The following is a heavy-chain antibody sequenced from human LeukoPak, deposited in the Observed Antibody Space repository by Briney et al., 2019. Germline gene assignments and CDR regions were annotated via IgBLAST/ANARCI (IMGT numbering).Heavy chain of an antibody. V-gene: IGHV3-23*01. CDR1: GGSIISSDYH. J-gene: IGHJ4*02. CDR2: IGGGGGGT. CDR3: AKSNSGYLRPFDY. Sequence: ETLSLTCTVSGGSIISSDYHWGWVRQPPGKGLEWVSAIGGGGGGTYYADSVKGRFTVSRDNSKNTLYLQVNSLRAEDTAVYYCAKSNSGYLRPFDYWGQGTLVTVSS. D-gene: IGHD3-22*01.